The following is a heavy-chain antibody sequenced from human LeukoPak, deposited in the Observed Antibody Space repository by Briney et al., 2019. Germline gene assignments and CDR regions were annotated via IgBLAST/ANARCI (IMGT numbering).Heavy chain of an antibody. CDR1: GFTFSNYW. J-gene: IGHJ4*02. CDR3: VSDTALGY. D-gene: IGHD5-18*01. V-gene: IGHV3-74*01. Sequence: GGSLRLSYAASGFTFSNYWIHWVRQAPGKGLVWVSRIKTDGSSTFYADSVKGRFTISRDNAKNTMYLQMNSLRVEDTAVYYCVSDTALGYWGQGTLVTVSS. CDR2: IKTDGSST.